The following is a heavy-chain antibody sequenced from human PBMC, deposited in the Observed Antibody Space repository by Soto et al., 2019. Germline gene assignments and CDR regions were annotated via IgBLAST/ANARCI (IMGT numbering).Heavy chain of an antibody. J-gene: IGHJ5*02. D-gene: IGHD6-19*01. Sequence: QVQLVQSGAEVKKPGASVKVSCKASGYTFTTYGITWLRQAPGQGREWMGWIRTYNGNTNYVPKFQGRVTMTTDTSTSTVYMELRSLRADDTAVYYCAWYISGWTGDLDLWGQGTPVTVSS. CDR1: GYTFTTYG. CDR3: AWYISGWTGDLDL. V-gene: IGHV1-18*01. CDR2: IRTYNGNT.